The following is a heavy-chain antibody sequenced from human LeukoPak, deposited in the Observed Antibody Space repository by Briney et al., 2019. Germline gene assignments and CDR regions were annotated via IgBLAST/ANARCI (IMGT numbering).Heavy chain of an antibody. CDR1: GFTFNSYS. D-gene: IGHD1-7*01. CDR3: ARDRANNWNYEWGY. Sequence: GGSLRLSCAASGFTFNSYSMNWVRQTPGKGLEWVSSITSSSTYTFYADSVKGRFTISRDNARNSLYLQMNSLRAEDTAVYYCARDRANNWNYEWGYWGQGTLVTVSS. CDR2: ITSSSTYT. V-gene: IGHV3-21*01. J-gene: IGHJ4*02.